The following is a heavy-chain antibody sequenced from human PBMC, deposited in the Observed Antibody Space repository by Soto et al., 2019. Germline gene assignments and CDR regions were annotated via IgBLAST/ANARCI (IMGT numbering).Heavy chain of an antibody. CDR2: IYPGDSDT. CDR3: ASNNFWSGPFDY. D-gene: IGHD3-3*01. J-gene: IGHJ4*02. Sequence: PGESLKISCKCSAYSFSSNWIALVRQMPGKGLEWMGIIYPGDSDTKYGPSFQGQVTISADKSISTAYLQWSSLKASDTAMYYCASNNFWSGPFDYWGQGTLVTVSS. V-gene: IGHV5-51*01. CDR1: AYSFSSNW.